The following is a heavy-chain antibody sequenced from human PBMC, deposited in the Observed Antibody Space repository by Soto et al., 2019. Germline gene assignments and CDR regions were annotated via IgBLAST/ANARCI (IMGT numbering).Heavy chain of an antibody. CDR1: GFTFSSYA. D-gene: IGHD1-26*01. Sequence: EVQLLESGGGLVQPGGSLRLSFAASGFTFSSYAMRWVRQAPVKGLEWVSAISGSGGSTYYADSVKGRFTNSRDNSKNTLYLQMNSLRAEDTAVYYCARWGSGSYYDYWGQGTLVTVSS. V-gene: IGHV3-23*01. J-gene: IGHJ4*02. CDR3: ARWGSGSYYDY. CDR2: ISGSGGST.